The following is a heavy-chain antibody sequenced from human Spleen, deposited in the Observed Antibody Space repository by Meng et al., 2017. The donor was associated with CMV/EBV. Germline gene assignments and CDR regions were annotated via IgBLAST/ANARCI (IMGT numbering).Heavy chain of an antibody. CDR3: ARDPEYSYSILDS. CDR2: TYYRSKWHN. Sequence: GQLQQSGPGLVKPPQTLSLTCAISGDSVSNNGAAWNWVRQSPSRGLEWLGRTYYRSKWHNDYAPSVKSRITINPDTSKNQFSLQLNSVTPEDTAVYYCARDPEYSYSILDSWGQGILVTVSS. J-gene: IGHJ4*02. D-gene: IGHD1-26*01. V-gene: IGHV6-1*01. CDR1: GDSVSNNGAA.